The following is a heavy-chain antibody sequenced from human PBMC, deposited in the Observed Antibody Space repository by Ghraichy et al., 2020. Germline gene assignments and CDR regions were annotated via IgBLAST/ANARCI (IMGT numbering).Heavy chain of an antibody. CDR2: ISAYNGNT. Sequence: ASVKVSCKASGYTFTNFGISWVRQAPGQGLEWMGWISAYNGNTNYAQKLQGRVTMTTDTSASTAYMELRSLRADDTAVYYCARSPNSGFVEYFDYWGQGTLVTVSS. CDR3: ARSPNSGFVEYFDY. J-gene: IGHJ4*02. D-gene: IGHD5-12*01. CDR1: GYTFTNFG. V-gene: IGHV1-18*01.